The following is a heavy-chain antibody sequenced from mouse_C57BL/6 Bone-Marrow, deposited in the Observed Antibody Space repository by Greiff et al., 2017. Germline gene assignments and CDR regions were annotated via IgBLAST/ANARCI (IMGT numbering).Heavy chain of an antibody. V-gene: IGHV2-5*01. CDR2: IWRGGST. CDR3: AKRGIYYDYDCAMDY. Sequence: VQVVESGPGLVQPSQSLSITCTVSGFSLTSYGVHWVRQSPGKGLEWLGVIWRGGSTDYTAAFMSRLSITKDNSKSQVFFKMNSLQADDTAIYYCAKRGIYYDYDCAMDYWGQGTSVTVSS. D-gene: IGHD2-4*01. J-gene: IGHJ4*01. CDR1: GFSLTSYG.